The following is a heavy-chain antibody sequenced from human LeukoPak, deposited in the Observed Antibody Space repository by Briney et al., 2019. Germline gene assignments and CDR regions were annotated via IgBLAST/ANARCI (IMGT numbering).Heavy chain of an antibody. J-gene: IGHJ3*02. D-gene: IGHD1-1*01. CDR3: ARPQVERAANDAFDI. Sequence: EESLKISCKGSGYSFTSYWIGWVRQMPGKGLEWMGIIYPGDPDTRYSPSFQGQVTISADKSISTAYLQWSSLKASDTAMYYCARPQVERAANDAFDIWGQGTMVTVSS. V-gene: IGHV5-51*01. CDR1: GYSFTSYW. CDR2: IYPGDPDT.